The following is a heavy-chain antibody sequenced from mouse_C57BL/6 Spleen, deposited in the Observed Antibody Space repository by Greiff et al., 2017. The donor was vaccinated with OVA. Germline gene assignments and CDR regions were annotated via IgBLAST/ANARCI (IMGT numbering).Heavy chain of an antibody. J-gene: IGHJ4*01. CDR2: IDPSDSET. CDR3: ARDGQLRPYAMDY. D-gene: IGHD3-2*02. V-gene: IGHV1-52*01. CDR1: GYTFTSYW. Sequence: VQLQQPGAELVRPGSSVKLSCKASGYTFTSYWMHWVKQRPIKGLEWIGNIDPSDSETHYNQKFKDKATLTVEKSSSTAYMQLSSLTSEDSAVYYCARDGQLRPYAMDYWGQGTSVTVSS.